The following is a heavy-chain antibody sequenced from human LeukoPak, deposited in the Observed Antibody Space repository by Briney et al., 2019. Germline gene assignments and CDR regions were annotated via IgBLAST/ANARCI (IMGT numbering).Heavy chain of an antibody. CDR1: GFTFSSYG. V-gene: IGHV3-74*01. Sequence: PGGSLRLSCAASGFTFSSYGMHWVRQAPGKGLVWVSRINSDGSSTSYADSVKGRFTISRDNAKNTLHLQMNSLRAEDTAVYYCASLGTADYDEAGYWGQGTLVTVSS. D-gene: IGHD3-16*01. CDR3: ASLGTADYDEAGY. CDR2: INSDGSST. J-gene: IGHJ4*02.